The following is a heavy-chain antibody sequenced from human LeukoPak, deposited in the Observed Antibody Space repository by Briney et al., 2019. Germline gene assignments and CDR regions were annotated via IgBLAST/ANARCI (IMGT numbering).Heavy chain of an antibody. J-gene: IGHJ4*02. V-gene: IGHV1-8*01. D-gene: IGHD2-21*01. Sequence: ASVRVSCKASGYNFNRHDIIWVRRATGQGLEWMGWMNPDTGNTGFAQKSHGRVTLTRDTSITTAYMELSSLRSEDTAVYYCGRSYSPDYWGQGTLVTVSS. CDR3: GRSYSPDY. CDR2: MNPDTGNT. CDR1: GYNFNRHD.